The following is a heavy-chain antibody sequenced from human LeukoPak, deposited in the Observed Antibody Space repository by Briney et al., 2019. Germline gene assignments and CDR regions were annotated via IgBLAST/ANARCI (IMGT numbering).Heavy chain of an antibody. J-gene: IGHJ4*02. Sequence: SETLSLTCTVSGGSISSGGYYWSWIRQPPGKGLEWIGYIYHSGSTYYNPSLKSRVTISVDRSKNQFSLKLSSVTAADTAVYYCARDACSSTSCYIDYWGQGTLVTVSS. D-gene: IGHD2-2*02. V-gene: IGHV4-30-2*01. CDR1: GGSISSGGYY. CDR3: ARDACSSTSCYIDY. CDR2: IYHSGST.